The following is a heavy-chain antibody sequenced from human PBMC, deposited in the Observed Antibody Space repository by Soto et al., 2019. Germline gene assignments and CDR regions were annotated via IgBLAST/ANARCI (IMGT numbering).Heavy chain of an antibody. CDR2: IYHSGST. D-gene: IGHD4-17*01. CDR3: ARETTTVSTLSGYFDY. Sequence: TLSLTCAVSGGSIGSGGYSWSWIRQPPGKGLEWIGYIYHSGSTYYNPSLKSRVTISVDRSKNQFSLKLSSVTAADTAVFYCARETTTVSTLSGYFDYWGQGTLVTVSS. CDR1: GGSIGSGGYS. J-gene: IGHJ4*02. V-gene: IGHV4-30-2*01.